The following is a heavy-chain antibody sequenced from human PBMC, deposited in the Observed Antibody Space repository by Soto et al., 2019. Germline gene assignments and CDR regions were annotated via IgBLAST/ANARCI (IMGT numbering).Heavy chain of an antibody. D-gene: IGHD2-2*01. V-gene: IGHV3-48*04. CDR3: ARVDPPAKS. J-gene: IGHJ5*02. Sequence: GGSLRLSCAASGFPFSSYAMSWVRQAPGKGLEWVSYISSGGTSIYYADSVKGRFTISRDNAKNSLYLQMNSLRAEDTAVYYCARVDPPAKSWGQGTLVTVSS. CDR1: GFPFSSYA. CDR2: ISSGGTSI.